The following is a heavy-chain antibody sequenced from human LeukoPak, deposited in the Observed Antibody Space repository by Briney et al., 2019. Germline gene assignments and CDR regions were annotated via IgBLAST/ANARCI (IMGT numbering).Heavy chain of an antibody. CDR1: GFTFSSYA. V-gene: IGHV3-23*01. J-gene: IGHJ5*02. CDR3: AKDLFLRWLVPVNWFDP. D-gene: IGHD6-19*01. Sequence: PGGSLRLSCAASGFTFSSYAMSWVRQAPGRGLEWGSAISGSGGSTYYADSVKGRFTITRDNSKTTLYLQMNSLRAEDTAVYYCAKDLFLRWLVPVNWFDPWGQGTLVTVSS. CDR2: ISGSGGST.